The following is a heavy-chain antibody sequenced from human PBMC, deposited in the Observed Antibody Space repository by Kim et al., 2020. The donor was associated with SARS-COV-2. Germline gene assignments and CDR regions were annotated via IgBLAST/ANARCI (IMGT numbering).Heavy chain of an antibody. CDR3: ATQRYVGNALDY. CDR2: IYYTGST. V-gene: IGHV4-39*01. J-gene: IGHJ4*02. Sequence: SETLSLTCTVSGGSISSSSYYWGWIRQPPGKGLEWIGSIYYTGSTYSNPSLKSRVTMSVDTSKNQFSVKLSSVTAADTAVYYCATQRYVGNALDYWGQGTLVTVSS. CDR1: GGSISSSSYY. D-gene: IGHD3-10*02.